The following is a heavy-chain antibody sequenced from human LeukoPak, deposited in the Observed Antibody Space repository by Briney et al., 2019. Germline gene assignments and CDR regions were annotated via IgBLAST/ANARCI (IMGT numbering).Heavy chain of an antibody. CDR1: GGSISSYS. D-gene: IGHD3-22*01. Sequence: PSETLSLTCTVSGGSISSYSWSWIRQPPGKGLEWLGYIYYSGSTNYNPSLKSRVTISTSKNQFSLKLSSVTAADTAVYYCARNYYDSSDYEYYFDYWGQGTLVTVSS. CDR3: ARNYYDSSDYEYYFDY. CDR2: IYYSGST. J-gene: IGHJ4*02. V-gene: IGHV4-59*01.